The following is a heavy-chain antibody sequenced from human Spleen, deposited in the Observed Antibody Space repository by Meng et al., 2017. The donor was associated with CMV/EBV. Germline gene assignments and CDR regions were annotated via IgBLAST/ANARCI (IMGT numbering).Heavy chain of an antibody. V-gene: IGHV4-59*01. Sequence: GSLRLSCAASGFTFSSNSMNWIRQTPGKGLEWMGYIYYSGSTNYNPSLKSRVTISVDTSKHQFSLKLSSVTAADTAVYYCAREEQLGGFDYWGQGTLVTVSS. CDR1: GFTFSSNS. J-gene: IGHJ4*02. CDR3: AREEQLGGFDY. CDR2: IYYSGST. D-gene: IGHD6-6*01.